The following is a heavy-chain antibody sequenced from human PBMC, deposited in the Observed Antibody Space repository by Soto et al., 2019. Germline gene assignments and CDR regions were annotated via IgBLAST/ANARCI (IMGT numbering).Heavy chain of an antibody. Sequence: PGGSLRLSCSASGFTFSSYAMHWVRQAPGKGLEYVSAISSNGGSTYYADSVKGRFTISRDNSKNTLYLQRSSLRAEDTAVYYCVKDLGGVSNWFDPWGQGTLVTVSS. CDR3: VKDLGGVSNWFDP. CDR2: ISSNGGST. V-gene: IGHV3-64D*06. CDR1: GFTFSSYA. J-gene: IGHJ5*02. D-gene: IGHD2-8*01.